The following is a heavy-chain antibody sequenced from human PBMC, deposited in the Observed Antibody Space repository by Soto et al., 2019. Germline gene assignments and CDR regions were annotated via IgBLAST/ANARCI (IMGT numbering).Heavy chain of an antibody. CDR3: ATGYYYDSSGYYPLHY. CDR2: IIPIFGTA. Sequence: ASVKVSCKASGGTFSSYAISWVRQAPGQGLEWMGGIIPIFGTANYAQKFQGRVTITADESTSTAYMELSSLRSEDTAVYYCATGYYYDSSGYYPLHYWGQGTLVTVS. J-gene: IGHJ4*02. CDR1: GGTFSSYA. D-gene: IGHD3-22*01. V-gene: IGHV1-69*13.